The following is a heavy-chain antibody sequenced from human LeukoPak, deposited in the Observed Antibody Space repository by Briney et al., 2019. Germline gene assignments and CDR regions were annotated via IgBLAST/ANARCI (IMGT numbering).Heavy chain of an antibody. Sequence: GGSLILSCAASGFTFKNYWMTWVRQAPGRGLQWVAHIKEDGTETYYVDSVKGRFTISRDNAKASLYLEMNSLRAEDTAVYYCATWNSGWEFNYWGQGTLVSVPS. CDR3: ATWNSGWEFNY. V-gene: IGHV3-7*05. CDR1: GFTFKNYW. J-gene: IGHJ4*02. D-gene: IGHD6-19*01. CDR2: IKEDGTET.